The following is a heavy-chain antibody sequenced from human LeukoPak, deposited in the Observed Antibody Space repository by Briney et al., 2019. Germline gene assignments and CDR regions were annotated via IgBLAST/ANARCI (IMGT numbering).Heavy chain of an antibody. Sequence: SETLSLTCTVSGGSISSGDYYWSWIRQPPGKGLEWIRYIYYSGSTYYNPSLKSRVTISVDTSKNQFSLKLSSVTAADTAVYYCARTGYCRSTRCYVDYWGQGTLVTVSS. CDR3: ARTGYCRSTRCYVDY. J-gene: IGHJ4*02. V-gene: IGHV4-30-4*08. CDR1: GGSISSGDYY. CDR2: IYYSGST. D-gene: IGHD2-2*01.